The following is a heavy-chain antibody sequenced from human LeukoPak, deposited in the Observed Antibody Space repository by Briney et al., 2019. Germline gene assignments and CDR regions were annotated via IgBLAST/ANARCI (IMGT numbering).Heavy chain of an antibody. CDR2: INHSGST. CDR1: GGSFSGYY. Sequence: SETLSLTCAVYGGSFSGYYWSWIRQPPGKGLEWIGEINHSGSTNYNPSLKSRVTISVDTSKNQFSLKLSSVTAADTAVYYCARRYRFGELSFWFDPWGQGTLVTVSS. CDR3: ARRYRFGELSFWFDP. V-gene: IGHV4-34*01. D-gene: IGHD3-10*01. J-gene: IGHJ5*02.